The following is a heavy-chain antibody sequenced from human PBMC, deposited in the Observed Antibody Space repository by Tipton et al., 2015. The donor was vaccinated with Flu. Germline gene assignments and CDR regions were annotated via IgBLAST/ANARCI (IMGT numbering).Heavy chain of an antibody. D-gene: IGHD3-10*01. CDR1: GGIFSSYA. Sequence: QLVQSGAEVKNPGSSVKVSCKASGGIFSSYAINWVRQAPGQGLEWMGGIIPMFGTPNYAQKFQGRVTITADESTSTAYMELSSLKSEDTAVYYCARESSGSGNYYHGGWFDPWGQGTLVTVSS. V-gene: IGHV1-69*01. CDR2: IIPMFGTP. J-gene: IGHJ5*02. CDR3: ARESSGSGNYYHGGWFDP.